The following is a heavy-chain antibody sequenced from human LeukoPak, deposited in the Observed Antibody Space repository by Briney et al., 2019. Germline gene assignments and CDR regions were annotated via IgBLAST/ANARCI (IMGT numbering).Heavy chain of an antibody. CDR2: IYYSGST. Sequence: PSETLSLTCTVSGGSISSYYWSWIRQPPGEGLEWIGYIYYSGSTNYNPSLKSRVTISVDTSKNQFSLKLSSVTAADTAVYYCARAYDYVWGSYLSENWFDPWGQGTLVTVSS. CDR3: ARAYDYVWGSYLSENWFDP. D-gene: IGHD3-16*02. CDR1: GGSISSYY. J-gene: IGHJ5*02. V-gene: IGHV4-59*01.